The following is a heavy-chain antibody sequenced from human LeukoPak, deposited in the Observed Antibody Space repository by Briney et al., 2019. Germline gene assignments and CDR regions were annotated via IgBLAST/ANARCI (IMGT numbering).Heavy chain of an antibody. CDR3: ARIYCSSISCYISY. CDR2: ICHSGNT. CDR1: GYSISNGYF. D-gene: IGHD2-2*02. J-gene: IGHJ4*02. V-gene: IGHV4-38-2*01. Sequence: SETLSLTCAVSGYSISNGYFWGWIRQPPGKGLEWIGSICHSGNTYYNPSLKSRVTISVDTSKNQFSLKLTSVTAADTAVYYCARIYCSSISCYISYWGQGSLVTVSS.